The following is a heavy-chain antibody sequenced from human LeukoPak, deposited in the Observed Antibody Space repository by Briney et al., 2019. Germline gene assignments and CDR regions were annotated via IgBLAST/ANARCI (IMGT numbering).Heavy chain of an antibody. V-gene: IGHV3-74*01. CDR2: INRDGSPT. Sequence: GGSLRLSCAASGFTFSNYWMPWVRQAPGKGLVWVSRINRDGSPTYYADSVKGRFTISRDNAKNTLYLQMNILRVEDTAVYYCARDEYGSVDYWGQGTLVTVSS. CDR3: ARDEYGSVDY. D-gene: IGHD3-10*01. CDR1: GFTFSNYW. J-gene: IGHJ4*02.